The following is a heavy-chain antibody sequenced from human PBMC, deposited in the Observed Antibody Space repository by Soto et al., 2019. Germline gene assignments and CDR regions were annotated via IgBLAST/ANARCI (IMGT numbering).Heavy chain of an antibody. CDR3: XRLSASSKXXXXXXX. CDR2: IYHSGNT. Sequence: QVHLQESGPDLVRPSETLSLTCSFFGGSISSDNWWSWVRQTPGKGLEWIGEIYHSGNTNYNPSLKSRVTISVDKSKNQFSLKVTSVTAXXXXXXXXXRLSASSKXXXXXXXWG. V-gene: IGHV4-4*02. CDR1: GGSISSDNW. J-gene: IGHJ1*01. D-gene: IGHD2-8*01.